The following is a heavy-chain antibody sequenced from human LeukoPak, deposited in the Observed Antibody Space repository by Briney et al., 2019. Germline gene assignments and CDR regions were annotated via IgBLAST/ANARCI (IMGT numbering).Heavy chain of an antibody. D-gene: IGHD4-17*01. Sequence: GGSLRLSCAASGFTFSRHWMHWVRQAPGKGLVWVSRINSDGSSTTSADSVKGRFTISRDNAKNTLYLQMNSLRAEDTAVYYCAKGGATVIDYWGQGTLVTVSS. V-gene: IGHV3-74*01. CDR1: GFTFSRHW. CDR2: INSDGSST. J-gene: IGHJ4*02. CDR3: AKGGATVIDY.